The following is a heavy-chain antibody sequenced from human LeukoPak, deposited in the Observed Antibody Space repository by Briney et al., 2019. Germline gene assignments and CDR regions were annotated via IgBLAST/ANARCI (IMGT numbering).Heavy chain of an antibody. D-gene: IGHD3-9*01. CDR2: IGTAGDT. J-gene: IGHJ4*02. Sequence: GGSLRLSCAASGFTFSDYDMHWVRQATGKGLEWVSAIGTAGDTYYTGSVKGRFTISRDNSKNTLYLQMNSLRAEDTAVYYCAKATGRYDILTGYYSLFDYWGQGTLVTVSS. CDR3: AKATGRYDILTGYYSLFDY. V-gene: IGHV3-13*01. CDR1: GFTFSDYD.